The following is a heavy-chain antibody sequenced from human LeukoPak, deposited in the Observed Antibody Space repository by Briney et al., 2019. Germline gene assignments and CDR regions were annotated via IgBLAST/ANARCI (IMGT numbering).Heavy chain of an antibody. CDR3: ARDPDYRTYGMDV. D-gene: IGHD4-11*01. J-gene: IGHJ6*02. CDR2: IWYDGSNK. Sequence: GGSLRLSCAASGFTFSSYGMHWARQAPGKGLEWVAVIWYDGSNKYYADSVKGRFTISRDNSKNTLYLQMNSLRAEDSAVYYCARDPDYRTYGMDVWGRGTTVTVSS. V-gene: IGHV3-33*01. CDR1: GFTFSSYG.